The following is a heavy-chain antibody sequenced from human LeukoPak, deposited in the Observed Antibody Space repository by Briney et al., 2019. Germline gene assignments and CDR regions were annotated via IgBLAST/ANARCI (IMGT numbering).Heavy chain of an antibody. Sequence: SETLSLTCTVSGGSISCDYWSWIRQPPGKGLEWIGYVFYSGSANCNPSLKSRVTISVDTSKNQFSLKLSSVTAADTAVYYCARRGSGSYYLSFDYWGQGTLVTVS. CDR2: VFYSGSA. J-gene: IGHJ4*02. V-gene: IGHV4-59*08. CDR3: ARRGSGSYYLSFDY. D-gene: IGHD3-10*01. CDR1: GGSISCDY.